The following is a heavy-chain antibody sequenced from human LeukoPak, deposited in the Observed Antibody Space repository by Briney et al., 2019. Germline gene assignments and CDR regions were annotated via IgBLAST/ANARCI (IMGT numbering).Heavy chain of an antibody. J-gene: IGHJ3*02. CDR3: DAFDT. CDR1: GFTFSSYA. D-gene: IGHD2-2*01. V-gene: IGHV3-30*04. CDR2: ISYDGRDK. Sequence: PGGSLRLSCTASGFTFSSYAMHWVRQAPGGGLECVALISYDGRDKKHSESVKGRFTISRDNSKNTLYLQMTSLRVDDSAVYDADAFDTWGQGTMVTVSS.